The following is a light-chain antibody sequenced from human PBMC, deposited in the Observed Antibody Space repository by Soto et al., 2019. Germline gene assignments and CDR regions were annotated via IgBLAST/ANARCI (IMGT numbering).Light chain of an antibody. CDR2: GTS. V-gene: IGLV1-40*01. CDR3: QSYDSSLSDSYV. CDR1: SSNIGAGYD. Sequence: QSVLTQPPSVSGAPGQRVTISCTGSSSNIGAGYDVHWYQQLPGTAPKLLIYGTSNRPSGVPDRFSGSKSGTSASLAITGLQAEDEADYHCQSYDSSLSDSYVFGTGTKVTVL. J-gene: IGLJ1*01.